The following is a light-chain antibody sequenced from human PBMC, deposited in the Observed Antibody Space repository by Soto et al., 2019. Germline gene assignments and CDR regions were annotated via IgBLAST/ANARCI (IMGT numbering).Light chain of an antibody. V-gene: IGKV3-20*01. CDR3: QQYGYSPVT. Sequence: EIVLTQSPGTLSLSPGERATLSCRASQSVSRRYLAWYQQKLGQAPRLLIYGASSRATGIPDRFSGSGSGTDFTLTISRLEPEDFALYYCQQYGYSPVTFGGGTKVEIK. J-gene: IGKJ4*01. CDR2: GAS. CDR1: QSVSRRY.